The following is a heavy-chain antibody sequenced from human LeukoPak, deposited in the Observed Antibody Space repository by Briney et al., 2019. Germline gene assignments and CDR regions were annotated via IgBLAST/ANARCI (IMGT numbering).Heavy chain of an antibody. Sequence: PSETLSLTCTVSGGSMSSSSYYGGWIRQPPGKGLEWIGSLYYSGSTYYNPSLKNRVTISVDTSKNQFSLKLSSVTAADTAVYYCARGRWRYCSSTSCPRYYYGMDVWGQGTTVTASS. CDR3: ARGRWRYCSSTSCPRYYYGMDV. J-gene: IGHJ6*02. CDR2: LYYSGST. CDR1: GGSMSSSSYY. V-gene: IGHV4-39*01. D-gene: IGHD2-2*01.